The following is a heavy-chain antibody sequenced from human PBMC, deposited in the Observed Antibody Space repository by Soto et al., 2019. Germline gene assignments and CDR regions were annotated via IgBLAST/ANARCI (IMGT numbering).Heavy chain of an antibody. CDR3: ARVGIVVVVAATYNWFDP. V-gene: IGHV4-38-2*01. CDR1: GDSISSGYY. CDR2: IYHSGTT. D-gene: IGHD2-15*01. J-gene: IGHJ5*02. Sequence: LSLTFGVCGDSISSGYYWAWIRQPPGKGLEWVASIYHSGTTYYNPSLTSRVTISVDTSKNQFSLKLRSVTAADSAVYYCARVGIVVVVAATYNWFDPWGQGTLVTVSS.